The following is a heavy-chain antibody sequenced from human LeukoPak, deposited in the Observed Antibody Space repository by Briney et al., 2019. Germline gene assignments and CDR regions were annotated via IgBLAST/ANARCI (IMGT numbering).Heavy chain of an antibody. J-gene: IGHJ5*02. D-gene: IGHD3-22*01. Sequence: SVKVSCKASRGTVISYAISWVRQAPGQGREWMGRIIPIFGTANYAKKFQGRVTSNTDESTSTAYMELSSLRSEDSAVYYCARVLNSDGGTMIVESNWFDPWGQGTLVTVSS. CDR1: RGTVISYA. V-gene: IGHV1-69*05. CDR2: IIPIFGTA. CDR3: ARVLNSDGGTMIVESNWFDP.